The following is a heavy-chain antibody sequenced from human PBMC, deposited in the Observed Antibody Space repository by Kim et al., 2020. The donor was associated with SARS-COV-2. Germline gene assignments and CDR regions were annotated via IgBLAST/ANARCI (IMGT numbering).Heavy chain of an antibody. CDR3: ARGYYYDTSGHFDY. V-gene: IGHV1-3*01. D-gene: IGHD3-22*01. J-gene: IGHJ4*02. Sequence: SQKFQGRVTITRDTSATSAYMELSSLRSEDTALYYCARGYYYDTSGHFDYWGQGTLVTVSS.